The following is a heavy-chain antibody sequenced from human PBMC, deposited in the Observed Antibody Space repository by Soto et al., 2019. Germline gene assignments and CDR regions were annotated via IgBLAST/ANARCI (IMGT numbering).Heavy chain of an antibody. CDR3: ARDLLIAAAIYGMDV. CDR1: GYTFTSYY. CDR2: INPSGGST. D-gene: IGHD6-13*01. V-gene: IGHV1-46*01. Sequence: ASVKVSCKASGYTFTSYYMHWVRQAPGQGLEWMGIINPSGGSTSYAQKFQGRVTVTRDTSTSTVYMELSSLRSEDTAVYYCARDLLIAAAIYGMDVWGQGTTVTVSS. J-gene: IGHJ6*02.